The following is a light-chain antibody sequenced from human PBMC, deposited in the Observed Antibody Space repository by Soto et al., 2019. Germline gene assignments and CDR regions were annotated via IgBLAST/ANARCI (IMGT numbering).Light chain of an antibody. J-gene: IGLJ1*01. CDR1: SEDIGSYNL. V-gene: IGLV2-23*01. CDR2: EAT. Sequence: QSALTQPASMSGSPGQSITISCTGTSEDIGSYNLVSWYQQLPGKVPKLMIYEATKRPSGISNRFSGSKSGNTASLTISGLQAEDEAEYYCCSYAGTNTFVFGTGTKVTVL. CDR3: CSYAGTNTFV.